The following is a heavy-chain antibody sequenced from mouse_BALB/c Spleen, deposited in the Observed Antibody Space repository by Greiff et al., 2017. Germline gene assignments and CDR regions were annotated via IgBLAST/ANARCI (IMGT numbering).Heavy chain of an antibody. CDR1: GFTFSSFG. J-gene: IGHJ2*01. CDR3: ARSREGDAMDY. D-gene: IGHD1-1*02. V-gene: IGHV5-17*02. CDR2: ISSGSSTI. Sequence: EVKLVESGGGLVQPGGSRKLSCAASGFTFSSFGMHWVRQAPEKGLEWVAYISSGSSTIYYADTVKGRFTISRDNPKNTLFLQMTSLRSEDTAMYYCARSREGDAMDYWGQGTTLTVSS.